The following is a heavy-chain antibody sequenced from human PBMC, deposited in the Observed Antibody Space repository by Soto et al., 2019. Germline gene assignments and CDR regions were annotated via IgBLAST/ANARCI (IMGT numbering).Heavy chain of an antibody. V-gene: IGHV3-9*01. CDR1: GFTFDDYA. D-gene: IGHD3-16*01. CDR2: ISWNSGSI. Sequence: GGSLRLSCAASGFTFDDYAMHWVRQAPGKGLEWVSGISWNSGSIGYADSVKGRFTISRDNAKNSLYLQMNSLRAEDTALYYCAKGRYDYIWGSHWDYWGQGTLVTVSS. CDR3: AKGRYDYIWGSHWDY. J-gene: IGHJ4*02.